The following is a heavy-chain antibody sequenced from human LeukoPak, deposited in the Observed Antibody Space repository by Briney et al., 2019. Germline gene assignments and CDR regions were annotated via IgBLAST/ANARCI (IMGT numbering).Heavy chain of an antibody. J-gene: IGHJ4*01. CDR1: GFTFSDYY. V-gene: IGHV3-11*03. CDR3: ARNFEHGDYYFDY. CDR2: ISSSSSYT. D-gene: IGHD4-17*01. Sequence: WGSVRLSCAASGFTFSDYYMSWIRQAPGKGLEWVSYISSSSSYTNYADSVKGRFTISRDNAKNSLYLQMNSLRAEDTAVYYCARNFEHGDYYFDYWGLGTLGPVSS.